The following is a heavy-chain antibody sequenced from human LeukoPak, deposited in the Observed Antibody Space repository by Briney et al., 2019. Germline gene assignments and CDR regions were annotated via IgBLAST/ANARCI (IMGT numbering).Heavy chain of an antibody. J-gene: IGHJ4*02. D-gene: IGHD1-26*01. Sequence: SETLALTCTVSGGSISSSSYYWGWIRQPPGKGLEWIGSIYYSGSPYYNPSLKSRVTISVDTSNHQFSLKLSSVTAADTAVYYCASSGSYYTNFDYWGQGTLVTVSS. V-gene: IGHV4-39*07. CDR3: ASSGSYYTNFDY. CDR2: IYYSGSP. CDR1: GGSISSSSYY.